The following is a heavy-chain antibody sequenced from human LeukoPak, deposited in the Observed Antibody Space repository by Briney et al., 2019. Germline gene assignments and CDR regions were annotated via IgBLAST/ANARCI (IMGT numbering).Heavy chain of an antibody. CDR3: ASGTPTGREYFQH. CDR2: IYSGGST. D-gene: IGHD1-26*01. V-gene: IGHV3-66*01. CDR1: GGSISSSSYY. J-gene: IGHJ1*01. Sequence: ETLSFTCTVSGGSISSSSYYWGWIRQPPGKGLEWVSVIYSGGSTYYADSVKGRFTISRDNSKNTLYLQMNSLRAEDTAVYYCASGTPTGREYFQHWGQGTLVTVSS.